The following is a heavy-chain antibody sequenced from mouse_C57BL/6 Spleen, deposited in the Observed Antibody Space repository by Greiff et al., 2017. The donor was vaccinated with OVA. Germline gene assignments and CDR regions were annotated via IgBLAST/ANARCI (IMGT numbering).Heavy chain of an antibody. D-gene: IGHD4-1*02. V-gene: IGHV1-26*01. CDR3: ARLQLFFDY. CDR1: GYTFTDYY. J-gene: IGHJ2*01. CDR2: INPNNGGT. Sequence: VQLQQSGPELVKPGASVKISCKASGYTFTDYYMNWVKQSHGKSLEWIGDINPNNGGTSYNQKFKGKATLTVDKSSSTAYMELRSLTSEDSAVYYCARLQLFFDYWGQGTTRTVSS.